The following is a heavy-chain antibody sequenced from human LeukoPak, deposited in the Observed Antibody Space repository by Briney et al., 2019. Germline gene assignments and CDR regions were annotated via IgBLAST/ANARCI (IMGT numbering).Heavy chain of an antibody. J-gene: IGHJ4*02. CDR3: ARGLVGATSRNYFDY. V-gene: IGHV3-21*01. CDR2: ISSSSSYI. Sequence: GGSLRLSCAASGFTFSSHNMNWVRQAPGKGPEWVSSISSSSSYIYYADSVEGRFTISRDNAKNSLYLQMNSLRAEDTAVYYCARGLVGATSRNYFDYWGQGTLVIVSS. D-gene: IGHD1-26*01. CDR1: GFTFSSHN.